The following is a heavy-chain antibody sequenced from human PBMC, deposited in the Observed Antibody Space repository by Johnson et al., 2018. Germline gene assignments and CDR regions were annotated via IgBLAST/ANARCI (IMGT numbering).Heavy chain of an antibody. CDR3: AADDIVTGR. CDR2: IVVGSGNA. V-gene: IGHV1-58*01. CDR1: GVTFRNSA. D-gene: IGHD3-9*01. Sequence: QLVQSGPEVKKPGTSVKVSCKASGVTFRNSAVQWVRQARGQRLEWIGWIVVGSGNANYAQKFQERVTFTRDMSSSPAYRELSTLRSEETAIYYGAADDIVTGRWGQGTLVIVSS. J-gene: IGHJ4*02.